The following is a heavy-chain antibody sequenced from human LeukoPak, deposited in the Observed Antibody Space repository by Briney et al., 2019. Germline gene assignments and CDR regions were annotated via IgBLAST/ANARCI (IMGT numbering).Heavy chain of an antibody. CDR2: IKQDGSEK. Sequence: GGSLRLSRAASGFTFSSYWMSWVRQAPGKGLEWVANIKQDGSEKYYVDSVKGRFTISRDNAKNSLYLQMNSLRAEDTAVYYCAREEWELLRYYYYMDVWGKGTTVTVSS. CDR3: AREEWELLRYYYYMDV. D-gene: IGHD1-26*01. J-gene: IGHJ6*03. V-gene: IGHV3-7*01. CDR1: GFTFSSYW.